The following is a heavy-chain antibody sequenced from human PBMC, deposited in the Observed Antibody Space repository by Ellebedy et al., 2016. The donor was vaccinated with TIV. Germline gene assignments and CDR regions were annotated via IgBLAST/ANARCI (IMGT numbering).Heavy chain of an antibody. V-gene: IGHV1-3*01. D-gene: IGHD5-18*01. J-gene: IGHJ4*02. Sequence: AASVKVSCKASGYTFTSFGITWVRQAPGQSLEWMGWINLGIGDTKYSQNFQGRLTITSDASASTVYMELSSLRSGDTAVYFCARGYSYEFDYWGQGTLVTVSS. CDR3: ARGYSYEFDY. CDR1: GYTFTSFG. CDR2: INLGIGDT.